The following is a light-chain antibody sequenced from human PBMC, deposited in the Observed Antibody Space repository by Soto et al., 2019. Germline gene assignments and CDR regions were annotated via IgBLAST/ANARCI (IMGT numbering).Light chain of an antibody. CDR3: AVWDDSLSGPV. CDR1: SSNIGSNY. V-gene: IGLV1-47*02. CDR2: SNI. J-gene: IGLJ2*01. Sequence: QSVLTQPPSASGTPGQRVTISCSVSSSNIGSNYVYWDQQLPGTAPKLLIYSNIQRPSGVPARFSGSKSGTSASLAISGLRSEDEADYYCAVWDDSLSGPVFGGGTTVTVL.